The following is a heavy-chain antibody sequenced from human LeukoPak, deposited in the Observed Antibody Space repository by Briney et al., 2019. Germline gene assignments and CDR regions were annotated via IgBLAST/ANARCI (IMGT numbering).Heavy chain of an antibody. CDR3: ARVLWFGELWQVNYYMDV. CDR2: INPSGGST. J-gene: IGHJ6*03. V-gene: IGHV1-46*01. CDR1: GYTFTSYY. D-gene: IGHD3-10*01. Sequence: AASVKVSCKASGYTFTSYYMHWVRQAPGQGLEWMGIINPSGGSTSYAQKFQGRVTMTTDTSTSTAYMELRSLRSDDTAVYYCARVLWFGELWQVNYYMDVWGKGTTVTVSS.